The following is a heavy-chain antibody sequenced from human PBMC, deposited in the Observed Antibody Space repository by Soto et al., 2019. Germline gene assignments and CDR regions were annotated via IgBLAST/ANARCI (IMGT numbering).Heavy chain of an antibody. CDR1: GFTVSSNY. J-gene: IGHJ6*03. D-gene: IGHD6-13*01. CDR3: ARVSGSSWDYYYMDV. Sequence: GGSLRLSCAASGFTVSSNYMSWVRQAPGKGLEWVSVIYSGGSTYYADSVKGRFTISRHNSKNTLYLQMNSLRAEDTAVYYCARVSGSSWDYYYMDVWGKGTTVTVSS. CDR2: IYSGGST. V-gene: IGHV3-53*04.